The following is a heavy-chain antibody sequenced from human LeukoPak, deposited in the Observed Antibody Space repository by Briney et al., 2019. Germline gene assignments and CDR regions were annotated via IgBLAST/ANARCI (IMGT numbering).Heavy chain of an antibody. CDR2: TSYDGSKK. D-gene: IGHD2/OR15-2a*01. J-gene: IGHJ5*02. Sequence: LRLSXXXSGFTXRAHSMHWVRQTPGKGLEWVAFTSYDGSKKYYGDSVKGRFTISRDNSKNTLYLEVSTLRAEDTAVYYCTRNPEMQYWFDPWGQGTLVTVSS. V-gene: IGHV3-30-3*01. CDR3: TRNPEMQYWFDP. CDR1: GFTXRAHS.